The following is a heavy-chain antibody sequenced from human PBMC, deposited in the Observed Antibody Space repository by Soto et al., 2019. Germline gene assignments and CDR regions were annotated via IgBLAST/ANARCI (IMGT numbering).Heavy chain of an antibody. CDR1: GDSFSKYT. CDR2: IIPRFGTT. D-gene: IGHD6-19*01. V-gene: IGHV1-69*13. J-gene: IGHJ4*02. Sequence: SVKVSCKGSGDSFSKYTVNWGRQSPRQGLEWMGGIIPRFGTTNFAPTLQGRVTITADQSMNTVYMELSSLRSEDTALSYCARGRGLYNSGRSQLDSWGQGTLVTVSS. CDR3: ARGRGLYNSGRSQLDS.